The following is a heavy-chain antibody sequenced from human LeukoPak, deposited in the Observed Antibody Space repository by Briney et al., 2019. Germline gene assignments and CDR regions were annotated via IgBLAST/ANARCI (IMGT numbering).Heavy chain of an antibody. D-gene: IGHD5-18*01. CDR3: ARERYGYLYYFDY. CDR1: GGTFSSYA. V-gene: IGHV1-69*05. J-gene: IGHJ4*02. Sequence: ASVKVSCKASGGTFSSYAISWVRQAPGQGLEWMGGIIPIFGTANYAQKFQGRVTITTDESTSTAYMELSSLRSEDTAVYYCARERYGYLYYFDYWGQGTLVTVSS. CDR2: IIPIFGTA.